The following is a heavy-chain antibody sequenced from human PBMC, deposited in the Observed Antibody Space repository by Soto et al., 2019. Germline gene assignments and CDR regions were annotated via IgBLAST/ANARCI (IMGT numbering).Heavy chain of an antibody. CDR1: GYSFTSYC. V-gene: IGHV5-10-1*01. J-gene: IGHJ4*02. CDR2: IDPSDSYT. CDR3: ARHDIWTGSWAY. D-gene: IGHD3-9*01. Sequence: GESLKISCKGPGYSFTSYCISLVRQMHGNGLEWMGRIDPSDSYTNYSPSFQGHVTISADKSISTAYLRWSSLKASDTAMYSCARHDIWTGSWAYWGQGTLVTVSS.